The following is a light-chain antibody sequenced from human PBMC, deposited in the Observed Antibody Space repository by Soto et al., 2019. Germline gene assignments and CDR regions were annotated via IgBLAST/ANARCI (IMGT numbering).Light chain of an antibody. V-gene: IGLV1-40*01. J-gene: IGLJ2*01. Sequence: QSVLTQTPSVSGAPGQKITMSCTGSSSNIGAGYDVHWYQQLPGAAPRLLIYADNNRPLGVPDRFSASNSGTSASLAITGLQGEDEAVYYCQSYDTSLSGVIFGAGTKLTVL. CDR1: SSNIGAGYD. CDR3: QSYDTSLSGVI. CDR2: ADN.